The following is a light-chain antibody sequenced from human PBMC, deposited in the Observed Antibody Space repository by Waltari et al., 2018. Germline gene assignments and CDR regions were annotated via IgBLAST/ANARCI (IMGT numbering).Light chain of an antibody. CDR3: QEYYSPQLT. CDR2: LAS. Sequence: IVMTQSPAPLAVSLGERATINCKSSQSVLYTSNNKNYLAWYQQRPGQPPKLPIRLASTRHSSVPDRFSGSGSGTDFTLTITSLQAEDVAFYYCQEYYSPQLTFGGWTKGEIK. J-gene: IGKJ4*01. CDR1: QSVLYTSNNKNY. V-gene: IGKV4-1*01.